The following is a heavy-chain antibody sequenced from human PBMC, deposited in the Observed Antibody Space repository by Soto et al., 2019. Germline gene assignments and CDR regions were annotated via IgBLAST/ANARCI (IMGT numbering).Heavy chain of an antibody. CDR1: GYTLTELS. V-gene: IGHV1-24*01. Sequence: ASVKVYCKVSGYTLTELSMHWVRQAPGKGLEWMGGFDPEDGETIYAQKFQGRVTMTEDTSTDTAYMELSSLRSEDTAVYYCATVTSQILYDDAFDIWGQGTMVTVSS. CDR2: FDPEDGET. D-gene: IGHD2-15*01. CDR3: ATVTSQILYDDAFDI. J-gene: IGHJ3*02.